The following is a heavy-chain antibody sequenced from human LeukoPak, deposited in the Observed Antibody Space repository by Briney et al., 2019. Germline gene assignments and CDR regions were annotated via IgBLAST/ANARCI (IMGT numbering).Heavy chain of an antibody. CDR2: IGAAGSTI. V-gene: IGHV3-48*01. CDR1: GFTFSDYA. Sequence: GGSLRLSCAASGFTFSDYALNWVRQAPGKGLEWVSYIGAAGSTIYYADSVKGRFTISRDNAKNSLFLQMNSLRAEDTAVYYCARDSSTYAGPPDYWGQGTLVTVSS. D-gene: IGHD2-2*01. J-gene: IGHJ4*02. CDR3: ARDSSTYAGPPDY.